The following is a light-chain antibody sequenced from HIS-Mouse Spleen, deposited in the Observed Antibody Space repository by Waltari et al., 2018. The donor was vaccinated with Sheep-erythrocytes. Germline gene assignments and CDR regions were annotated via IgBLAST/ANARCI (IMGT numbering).Light chain of an antibody. CDR1: SRSVGGYNY. J-gene: IGLJ1*01. V-gene: IGLV2-11*01. CDR2: DVS. Sequence: QSALTQPRSVSGSPGQSVTIPRPGTSRSVGGYNYVSWYQQHPGKAPKLMIYDVSKRPSGVPDRFSGSKSGNTASLTISGLQAEDEADYYCCSYAGSYNHVFATGTKVTVL. CDR3: CSYAGSYNHV.